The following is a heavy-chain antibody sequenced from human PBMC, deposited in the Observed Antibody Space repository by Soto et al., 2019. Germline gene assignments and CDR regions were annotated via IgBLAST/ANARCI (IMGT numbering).Heavy chain of an antibody. D-gene: IGHD1-26*01. Sequence: GGSLRLSCATSGFTFSSYAMRWVRQAPGKGLEWVSAISGSGGSTYYADSVKGRFTISRDNSKNTLYLQMNSLRAEDTAVYYCARRGSGSYYDYWGQGTLVTVSS. CDR2: ISGSGGST. V-gene: IGHV3-23*01. CDR1: GFTFSSYA. J-gene: IGHJ4*02. CDR3: ARRGSGSYYDY.